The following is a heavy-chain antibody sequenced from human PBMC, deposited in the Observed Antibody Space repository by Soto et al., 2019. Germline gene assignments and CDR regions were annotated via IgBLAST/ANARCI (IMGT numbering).Heavy chain of an antibody. J-gene: IGHJ4*02. CDR2: ISSSGGST. CDR3: AKELEFSYGDYYSDY. D-gene: IGHD5-18*01. V-gene: IGHV3-23*01. Sequence: GGSLRLSCAASGFTFSSYSMNWVRQAPGKGLEWVSSISSSGGSTYYADSVKGRFTISRDNSKNTLYLQMNSLRAEDTAVYYCAKELEFSYGDYYSDYWGQGTLVTVSS. CDR1: GFTFSSYS.